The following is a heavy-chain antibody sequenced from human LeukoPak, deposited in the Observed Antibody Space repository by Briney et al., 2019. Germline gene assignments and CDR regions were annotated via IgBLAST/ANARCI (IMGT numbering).Heavy chain of an antibody. Sequence: RASETLSLTCTVSGGSISSSSYYWGWIRQPPGKGLEWIGSIYYSGSTYYNPSLKSRVTISVDTSKNQFSLKLSSVTAADTAVYYCASPSGSYYRGPYWYFDLWGRGTLVTVSS. CDR1: GGSISSSSYY. CDR2: IYYSGST. V-gene: IGHV4-39*07. D-gene: IGHD1-26*01. J-gene: IGHJ2*01. CDR3: ASPSGSYYRGPYWYFDL.